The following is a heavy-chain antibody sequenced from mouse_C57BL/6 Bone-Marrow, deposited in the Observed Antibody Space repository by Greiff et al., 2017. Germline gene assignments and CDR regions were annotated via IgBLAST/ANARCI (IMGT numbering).Heavy chain of an antibody. D-gene: IGHD2-2*01. Sequence: QVQLKESEPGLVAPSQSLSITCNVSGYSLTSHSVDWVRQPPGKGLEWLGVIWGGGSTNYNSAYMSRLSISKDNSKSQVFLKMNSLQTDDTARYYCAEHEGGYDGNWGQGTLVTVSA. CDR2: IWGGGST. J-gene: IGHJ3*01. V-gene: IGHV2-9*01. CDR3: AEHEGGYDGN. CDR1: GYSLTSHS.